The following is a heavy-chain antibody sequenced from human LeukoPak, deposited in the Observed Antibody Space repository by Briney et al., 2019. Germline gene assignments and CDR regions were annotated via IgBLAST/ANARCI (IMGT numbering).Heavy chain of an antibody. CDR3: ARGESSGSSDY. CDR2: IYYSGST. J-gene: IGHJ4*02. V-gene: IGHV4-59*01. D-gene: IGHD1-26*01. Sequence: SETLSLTRTVSGGSISSYYWSWIRQPPGKGLEWIGYIYYSGSTNYNPSLKSRVTISVDTSKTQFSLKLSSVTAADTAVYYCARGESSGSSDYWGQGTLVTVSS. CDR1: GGSISSYY.